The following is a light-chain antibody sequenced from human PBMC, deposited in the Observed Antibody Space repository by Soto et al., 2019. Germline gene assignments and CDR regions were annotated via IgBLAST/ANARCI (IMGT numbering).Light chain of an antibody. CDR1: QSLVHNDGNSY. V-gene: IGKV2-30*02. Sequence: DVVMTQSPLSLPVTLGQPASISCRSSQSLVHNDGNSYVNWFQQRPGQSPRRLFYKVSNRDSGVPDRLSASVSCTDFSLKIRRVQDADVVIYYCMPRTHWPPKFGQGTRVEIK. CDR3: MPRTHWPPK. J-gene: IGKJ1*01. CDR2: KVS.